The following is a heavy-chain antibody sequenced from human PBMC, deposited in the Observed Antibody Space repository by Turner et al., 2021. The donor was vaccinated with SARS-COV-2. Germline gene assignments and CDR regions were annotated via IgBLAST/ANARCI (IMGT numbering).Heavy chain of an antibody. J-gene: IGHJ3*01. V-gene: IGHV4-39*02. CDR1: DDSIRNCVSF. D-gene: IGHD3-22*01. CDR2: VDDSGRT. Sequence: QLHLQESGPGLVKPSETLSLTCTASDDSIRNCVSFWGWFRPPPGKGLVSIATVDDSGRTYYNPSYKPSLQSRATLSVYTSTNGRSLKLKSVTAADTAVYFCALNTTMIKVVTGAFDFWGQGTMVTVSS. CDR3: ALNTTMIKVVTGAFDF.